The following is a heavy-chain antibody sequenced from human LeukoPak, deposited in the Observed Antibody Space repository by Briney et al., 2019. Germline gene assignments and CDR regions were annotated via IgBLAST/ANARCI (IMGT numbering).Heavy chain of an antibody. V-gene: IGHV3-30*02. CDR3: AKDGVSAFDY. CDR1: GFTFSSYG. J-gene: IGHJ4*02. D-gene: IGHD6-13*01. Sequence: SGGSVRLSCAASGFTFSSYGMHWVRQAPGKGLEWVAFIRYDGSNKYYADSVKGRFTISRDNSKNTLYLQMNSLRAEDTAVYYCAKDGVSAFDYWGQGTLVTVSS. CDR2: IRYDGSNK.